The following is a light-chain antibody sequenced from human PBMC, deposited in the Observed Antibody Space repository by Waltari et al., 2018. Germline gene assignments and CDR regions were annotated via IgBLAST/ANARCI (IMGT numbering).Light chain of an antibody. Sequence: QSALTQPRSVSGSPGPSVTLSCTGTRSDVGGYNYVSWYQQHPGKAPKLMIYDVRTRPSGVPDRFSGSKSGNTASLTISGLQAEDEADYYCCSYAGSYTIFGGGTKLTVL. CDR3: CSYAGSYTI. CDR2: DVR. J-gene: IGLJ2*01. CDR1: RSDVGGYNY. V-gene: IGLV2-11*01.